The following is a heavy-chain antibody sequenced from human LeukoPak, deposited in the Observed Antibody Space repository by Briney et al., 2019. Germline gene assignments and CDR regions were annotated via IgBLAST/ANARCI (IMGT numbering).Heavy chain of an antibody. CDR2: IKQDGSEK. Sequence: GGSLRLSCAASGFTFSTYWMSWVRQAPGKGLEWVANIKQDGSEKYYVDSVKGRFTISRDNAKNSLYLQMNSLRTEDTAVYYCARDSTLRYYFDYWGQGTLVAVSS. CDR3: ARDSTLRYYFDY. D-gene: IGHD5/OR15-5a*01. V-gene: IGHV3-7*03. CDR1: GFTFSTYW. J-gene: IGHJ4*02.